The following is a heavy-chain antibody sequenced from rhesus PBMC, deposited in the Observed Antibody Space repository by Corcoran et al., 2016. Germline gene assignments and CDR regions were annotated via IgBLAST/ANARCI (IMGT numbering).Heavy chain of an antibody. D-gene: IGHD6-25*01. Sequence: QVQLQQWGEGLVKPSETLSLTCAVYGGSISGYYYWSWIRQPPGKGLEWIGYIYGNSASTNYNPPLNNRVTIAKDTSKNQFSLKLSSVTAADTAVYYCAREGIAAAGTGYYGLDSWGQGVVVTVSS. CDR1: GGSISGYYY. CDR3: AREGIAAAGTGYYGLDS. CDR2: IYGNSAST. J-gene: IGHJ6*01. V-gene: IGHV4-73*01.